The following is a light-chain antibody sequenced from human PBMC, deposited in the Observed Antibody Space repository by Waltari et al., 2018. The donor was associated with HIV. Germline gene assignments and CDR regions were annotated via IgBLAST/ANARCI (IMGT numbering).Light chain of an antibody. V-gene: IGKV1D-12*01. CDR2: ATV. CDR3: QQSRSFPFT. CDR1: QDIHTW. Sequence: DIQMTLSPSSVSASVGDRVTITCRASQDIHTWLAWYQQKPGRAPKLLIYATVNLESEVPSRCSGSGSGTDFTLTVSNLQPEDFATYYCQQSRSFPFTFGQGTKLEIK. J-gene: IGKJ2*01.